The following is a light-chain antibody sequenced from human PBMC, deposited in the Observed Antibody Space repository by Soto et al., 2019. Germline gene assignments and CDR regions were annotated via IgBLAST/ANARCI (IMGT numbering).Light chain of an antibody. CDR2: EVY. Sequence: QSVLTQPASVSGSPGQSITIPCTGSSNDIGDYNYVSWYQQHPGKAPQLLIFEVYNRPAGVSNRFSGSKSGNTASLTISGLQPGDEGDYYCSSYSSSNTLYVFGGGTKAPS. V-gene: IGLV2-14*01. J-gene: IGLJ1*01. CDR3: SSYSSSNTLYV. CDR1: SNDIGDYNY.